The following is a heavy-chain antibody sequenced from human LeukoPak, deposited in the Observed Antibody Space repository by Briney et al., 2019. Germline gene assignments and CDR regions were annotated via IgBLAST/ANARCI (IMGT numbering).Heavy chain of an antibody. Sequence: SETLSLTCTVSGGSINTYYWSWIRQPPGKGLEWIGYIYYSGSTYYNPSLKSRVTISVDTSKNQFSLKLSSVTAADTAVYYCARDTAMATGFDYWGQGTLVTVSS. V-gene: IGHV4-59*12. J-gene: IGHJ4*02. D-gene: IGHD5-18*01. CDR3: ARDTAMATGFDY. CDR1: GGSINTYY. CDR2: IYYSGST.